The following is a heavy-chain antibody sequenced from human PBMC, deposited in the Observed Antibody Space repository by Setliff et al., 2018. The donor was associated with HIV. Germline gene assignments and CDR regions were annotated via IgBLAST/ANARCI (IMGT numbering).Heavy chain of an antibody. CDR2: IYYSGST. J-gene: IGHJ4*02. V-gene: IGHV4-39*07. Sequence: KTSETLSLTCTVSGGSISSSSYYWGWIRQPPGKGLEWIGSIYYSGSTYYNPSLKSRVTISVDTSKNQFSLKLRSVTDADTAVYYCARGGGFWSGQLDYWGQGTLVTVSS. CDR1: GGSISSSSYY. CDR3: ARGGGFWSGQLDY. D-gene: IGHD3-3*01.